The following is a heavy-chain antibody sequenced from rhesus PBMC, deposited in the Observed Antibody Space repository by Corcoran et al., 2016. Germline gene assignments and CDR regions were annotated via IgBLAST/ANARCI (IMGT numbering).Heavy chain of an antibody. CDR1: GYSFTSYW. CDR3: ATTLTVTTSWYFDL. CDR2: IDPSDSDP. V-gene: IGHV5-20*01. D-gene: IGHD4-23*01. J-gene: IGHJ2*01. Sequence: EVQLVQSGAEVKRPGESLKISCKTSGYSFTSYWISWVRQMPGKGLEWMGAIDPSDSDPRFHPSFQGQVTISADKSISTAYLQWSRLKASDTATYYCATTLTVTTSWYFDLWGPGTPITISS.